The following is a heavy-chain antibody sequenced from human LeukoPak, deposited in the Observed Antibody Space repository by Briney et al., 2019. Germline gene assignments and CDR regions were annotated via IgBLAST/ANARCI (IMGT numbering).Heavy chain of an antibody. V-gene: IGHV4-61*02. D-gene: IGHD5-18*01. CDR1: GGSISSGSYY. CDR3: ARVPYSYGPFDY. CDR2: IYTSGST. Sequence: SQTLSLTCTVSGGSISSGSYYWRWLRQPAGKGLEWIGRIYTSGSTNYNPSLKSRVTISVDTSKNQFSLKLSSVTAADTAVYYCARVPYSYGPFDYWGQGTLVTVSS. J-gene: IGHJ4*02.